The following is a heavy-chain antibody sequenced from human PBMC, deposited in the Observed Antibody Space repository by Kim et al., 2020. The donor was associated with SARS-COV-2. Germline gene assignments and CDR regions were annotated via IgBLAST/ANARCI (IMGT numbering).Heavy chain of an antibody. CDR1: GFTFKSHG. CDR2: IETGGET. D-gene: IGHD3-10*01. CDR3: VRDGSGSLPYSMDV. V-gene: IGHV3-13*01. Sequence: GCSLRLSFSFSGFTFKSHGMHWVRQVIGKGLEWISIIETGGETYYADSVKGRFTISREKAKNSLYLQMSSLRVADTGVYYCVRDGSGSLPYSMDVWGQGTAVTVSS. J-gene: IGHJ6*02.